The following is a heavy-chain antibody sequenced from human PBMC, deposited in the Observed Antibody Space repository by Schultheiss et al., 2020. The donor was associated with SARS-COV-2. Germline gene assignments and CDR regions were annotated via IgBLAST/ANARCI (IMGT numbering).Heavy chain of an antibody. CDR3: ARDMPDYGDRYYMDV. D-gene: IGHD4-17*01. CDR2: ISGNGGST. Sequence: ISGNGGSTYFADSVKGRFIISRDNSKNTLYVQMNSLRAEDTAVNYCARDMPDYGDRYYMDVWGKGTTVTVSS. V-gene: IGHV3-23*01. J-gene: IGHJ6*03.